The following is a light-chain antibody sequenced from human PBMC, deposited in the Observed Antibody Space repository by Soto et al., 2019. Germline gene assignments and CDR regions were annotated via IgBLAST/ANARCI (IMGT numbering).Light chain of an antibody. J-gene: IGKJ4*01. CDR1: QGIGNG. CDR2: AAS. Sequence: AIQMTQSPSSLSASVGDRVTITCRASQGIGNGLGWYQQKPGKAPKLLIYAASSLQSGVPSRFSGSGSGTDFTLTISSLQPEDFATYYCLQDYSYPLTFGGGTKVEIK. V-gene: IGKV1-6*01. CDR3: LQDYSYPLT.